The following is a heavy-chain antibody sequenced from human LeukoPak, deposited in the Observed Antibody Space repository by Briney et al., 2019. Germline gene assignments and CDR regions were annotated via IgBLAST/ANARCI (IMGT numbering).Heavy chain of an antibody. CDR1: GFTFSSYW. D-gene: IGHD5-18*01. V-gene: IGHV3-74*01. CDR2: INSDGSST. CDR3: ASSGYSEEYYLDY. J-gene: IGHJ4*02. Sequence: GGSLRLSCVASGFTFSSYWMHWVRQAPGKGLVWVSRINSDGSSTSYADSVKGRFTISRDNAKNTLYLQMNSLRAEDTAVYYCASSGYSEEYYLDYWGQGTLVTVSS.